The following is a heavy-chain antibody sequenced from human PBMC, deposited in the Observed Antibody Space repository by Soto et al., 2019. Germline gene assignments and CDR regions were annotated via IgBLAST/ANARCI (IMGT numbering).Heavy chain of an antibody. V-gene: IGHV3-20*01. CDR1: GFTFDDYA. CDR2: INWNGGST. Sequence: EEQLVESGGGVVRPGGSLRLSCAASGFTFDDYAMSWVRQAPGKGLEWVSGINWNGGSTGYADSVQGRFTISRDNAKNSLYLQLNSLRAEDTALYHCARVKTTNHYYYYYYYMDVWGKGATVTVSS. D-gene: IGHD2-8*01. CDR3: ARVKTTNHYYYYYYYMDV. J-gene: IGHJ6*03.